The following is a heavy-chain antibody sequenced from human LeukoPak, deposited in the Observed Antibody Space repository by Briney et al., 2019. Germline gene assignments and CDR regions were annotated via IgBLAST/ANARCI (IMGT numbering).Heavy chain of an antibody. CDR3: AKDLKGLYDYVRGSYAIDI. CDR1: GFTFSTYG. Sequence: GGSLRLSCEASGFTFSTYGMSWVRQSPGKGLEWVSGISARGGETDYADFVKGRFTISRDNSKNTLYLQMNSLRAEDTAVYYCAKDLKGLYDYVRGSYAIDIWGHGTLVTVSS. V-gene: IGHV3-23*01. CDR2: ISARGGET. D-gene: IGHD3-16*01. J-gene: IGHJ3*02.